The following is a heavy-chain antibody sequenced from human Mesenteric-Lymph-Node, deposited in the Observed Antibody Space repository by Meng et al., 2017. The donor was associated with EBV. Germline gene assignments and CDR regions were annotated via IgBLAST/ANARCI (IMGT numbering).Heavy chain of an antibody. D-gene: IGHD6-19*01. J-gene: IGHJ4*02. V-gene: IGHV4-59*01. CDR3: ARDGASSGWYLDY. CDR2: TSYSGST. CDR1: GGSISTYY. Sequence: QVQLQESGPGLVKPSEPLSLTCTVSGGSISTYYWSWIRQPPGKGLDWIGYTSYSGSTNYNPSLKSRVTISVDTSKNHLSLRLTSVTAADTAVYYCARDGASSGWYLDYWGQGTLVTVSS.